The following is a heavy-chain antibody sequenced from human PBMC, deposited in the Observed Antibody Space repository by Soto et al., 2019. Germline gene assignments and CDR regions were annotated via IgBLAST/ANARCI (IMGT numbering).Heavy chain of an antibody. D-gene: IGHD1-20*01. Sequence: EVQLVESGGGLVQPGGSLRLSCAASGFTFSGHWMNWVRQAPGEGLEWVATIKQDGSEKYYVDSVKGRFTISRDNAKNSLYLQMNSLRVEDTAVYYCARRDYNDYWGQGTLVAVSS. J-gene: IGHJ4*02. CDR3: ARRDYNDY. CDR1: GFTFSGHW. CDR2: IKQDGSEK. V-gene: IGHV3-7*01.